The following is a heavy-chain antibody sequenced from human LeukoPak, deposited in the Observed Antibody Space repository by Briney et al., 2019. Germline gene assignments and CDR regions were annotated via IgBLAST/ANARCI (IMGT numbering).Heavy chain of an antibody. CDR2: ISGGSSYI. CDR1: GFTFSGYA. D-gene: IGHD3-10*01. CDR3: LRGAIPDY. Sequence: GGSLRLSCAASGFTFSGYAMKWARQAPGKGLEWVSSISGGSSYIYYADSVKGRFTISRDNAKNSLYLQMNSLRAEDTAVYYCLRGAIPDYWGQGTLVTVSS. V-gene: IGHV3-21*01. J-gene: IGHJ4*02.